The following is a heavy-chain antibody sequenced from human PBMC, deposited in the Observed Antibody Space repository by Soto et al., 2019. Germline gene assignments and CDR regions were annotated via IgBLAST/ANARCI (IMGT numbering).Heavy chain of an antibody. CDR3: ATAVTKPGIAVAGTNAPLDY. D-gene: IGHD6-19*01. Sequence: ASLKVSCKVSGYTLTELSMHWVRQAPGKGLEWMGGFDPEDGETIYAQKFQGRVTMTEDTSTDTAYMELSSLRSEDTAVYYCATAVTKPGIAVAGTNAPLDYWGQGTLVTVSS. J-gene: IGHJ4*02. CDR1: GYTLTELS. V-gene: IGHV1-24*01. CDR2: FDPEDGET.